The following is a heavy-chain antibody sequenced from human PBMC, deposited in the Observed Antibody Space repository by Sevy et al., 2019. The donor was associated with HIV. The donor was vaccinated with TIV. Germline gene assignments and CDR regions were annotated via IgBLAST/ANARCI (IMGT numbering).Heavy chain of an antibody. CDR2: ISGSGTRT. V-gene: IGHV3-23*01. CDR1: GFSFDSYG. CDR3: AKGGGGHYDPDEIGYYFYYYNMDV. Sequence: GSLRLSCAVSGFSFDSYGMTWVRQAPGKGLEWVSGISGSGTRTYYADSVKGRFSISRDNSKNRLYLQMNSLRSEDTGIYVRAKGGGGHYDPDEIGYYFYYYNMDVWGKGTTVTVSS. D-gene: IGHD3-22*01. J-gene: IGHJ6*03.